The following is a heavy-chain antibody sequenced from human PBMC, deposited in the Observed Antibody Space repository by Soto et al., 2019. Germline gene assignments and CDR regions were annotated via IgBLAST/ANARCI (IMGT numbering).Heavy chain of an antibody. CDR3: TAGVRLPSYY. CDR1: GGSISSGGYS. V-gene: IGHV4-30-2*02. D-gene: IGHD5-12*01. J-gene: IGHJ4*02. CDR2: IYHSGST. Sequence: QLQLQESGSGLVKPSQTLSLTCAVSGGSISSGGYSWSWIRQPPGKGLEWIGYIYHSGSTYSNPSLESRVATSVARSESQVPRKLRSLTGAATAVYYSTAGVRLPSYYSGQGTLVTFS.